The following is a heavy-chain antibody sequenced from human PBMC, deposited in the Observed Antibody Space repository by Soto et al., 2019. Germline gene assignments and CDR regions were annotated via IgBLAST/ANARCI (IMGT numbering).Heavy chain of an antibody. Sequence: QVQLVKSGAEVKKPGASLKVSCKASGYTFTSYGISWVRQAPGQGLDWMGWISAYNGNTNYAQKLQGRVTMTTDTSTSTAYMEMRSLRSDDTAVYYCARAENMGVGAEGPVSAYYDGMDVWGQGTTVTVSS. J-gene: IGHJ6*02. CDR1: GYTFTSYG. D-gene: IGHD2-15*01. V-gene: IGHV1-18*01. CDR2: ISAYNGNT. CDR3: ARAENMGVGAEGPVSAYYDGMDV.